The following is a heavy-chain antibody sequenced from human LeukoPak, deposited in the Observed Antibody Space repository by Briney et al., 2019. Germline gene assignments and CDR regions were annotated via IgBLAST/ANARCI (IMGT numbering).Heavy chain of an antibody. CDR2: ICYSGST. V-gene: IGHV4-59*01. CDR1: GGSISSYY. J-gene: IGHJ3*02. CDR3: PRTGSIVGADDAFDI. D-gene: IGHD1-26*01. Sequence: SETLSLTCTVSGGSISSYYWSWIRQPPGKGLEWIGYICYSGSTNYNPSLKSRVTIPVDTSKNQFSLKLSSVTAADTAVYYCPRTGSIVGADDAFDIWGQGTMVTISS.